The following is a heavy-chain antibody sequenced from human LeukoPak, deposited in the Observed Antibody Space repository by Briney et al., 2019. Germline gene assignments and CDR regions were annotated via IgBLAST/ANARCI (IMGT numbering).Heavy chain of an antibody. Sequence: PGRSPRLSCTTAGFTFGDYAMTWVRRAPGKGLDWVSAIREKASDGRTEYAASVRGTFTISRDDSKGIAYLQMSSLKAEDTALYYCSMWSSQQKFYSWGQGTLVTVSS. J-gene: IGHJ5*02. V-gene: IGHV3-49*04. CDR3: SMWSSQQKFYS. CDR1: GFTFGDYA. D-gene: IGHD2/OR15-2a*01. CDR2: IREKASDGRT.